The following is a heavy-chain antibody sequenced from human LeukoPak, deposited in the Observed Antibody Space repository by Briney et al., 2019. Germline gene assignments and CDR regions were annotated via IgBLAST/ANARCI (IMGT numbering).Heavy chain of an antibody. CDR1: GFTFSSYG. J-gene: IGHJ4*02. CDR2: IWYDGSNK. D-gene: IGHD6-19*01. V-gene: IGHV3-33*01. CDR3: ASIAVAGTTDY. Sequence: GGSLRLSCAASGFTFSSYGMHWVRQAPGKGLEWVAVIWYDGSNKYYAGSVKGRFTISRDNSKNTLYLQMNSLRAEDTAVYYCASIAVAGTTDYWGQGTLVTVSS.